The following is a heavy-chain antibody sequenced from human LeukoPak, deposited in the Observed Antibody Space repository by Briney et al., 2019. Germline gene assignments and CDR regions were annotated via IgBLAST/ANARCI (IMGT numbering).Heavy chain of an antibody. CDR2: ISGPSNTI. J-gene: IGHJ3*02. CDR1: GFTFSSYS. CDR3: VRRGPTTVTTHDAFDI. V-gene: IGHV3-48*04. D-gene: IGHD4-17*01. Sequence: GGSLRLSCAASGFTFSSYSMNWVRQAPGKGLDWLSYISGPSNTIYYADSVKGRFTISRDNARNSVYLQMNSLRAGDTAVYYCVRRGPTTVTTHDAFDIWGQGTMVTVSS.